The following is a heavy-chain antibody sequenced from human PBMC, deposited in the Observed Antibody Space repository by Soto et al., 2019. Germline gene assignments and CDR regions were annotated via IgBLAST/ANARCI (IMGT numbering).Heavy chain of an antibody. CDR3: ASYGDYPYYFDY. Sequence: SETLSLTCAVSGGSIISGGYSWSLIRQPPGKGLEWIGYIYHSGSTYYNPSLKGRVTISVDRSKNQFSLKLSSVTAADTAVYYCASYGDYPYYFDYWGQGTLVTVSS. V-gene: IGHV4-30-2*01. J-gene: IGHJ4*02. CDR1: GGSIISGGYS. D-gene: IGHD4-17*01. CDR2: IYHSGST.